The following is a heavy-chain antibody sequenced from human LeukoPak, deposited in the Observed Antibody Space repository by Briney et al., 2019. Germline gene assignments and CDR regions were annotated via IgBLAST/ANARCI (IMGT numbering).Heavy chain of an antibody. Sequence: GGSLRLSCAASGFTFSSYSMNWVRQAPGKGLEWVASISSSSTDIHYADSMKGRFTISRDNSKNTLYLQMNSLRAEDTAAYHCARESESSGWYDYWGQGTLVTVSS. CDR3: ARESESSGWYDY. J-gene: IGHJ4*02. V-gene: IGHV3-21*04. CDR1: GFTFSSYS. CDR2: ISSSSTDI. D-gene: IGHD6-19*01.